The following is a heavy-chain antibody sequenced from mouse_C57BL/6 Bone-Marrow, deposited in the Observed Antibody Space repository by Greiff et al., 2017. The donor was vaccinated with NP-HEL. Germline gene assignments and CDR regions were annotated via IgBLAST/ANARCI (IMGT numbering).Heavy chain of an antibody. V-gene: IGHV5-4*03. Sequence: EVMLVESGGGLVKPGGSLKLSCAASGFTFSSYAMSWVRQTPEKRLEWVATISDGGSYTYYPDNVKGRFTISRDNAKNNLYLQMSHLKSEDTAMYYCASLYGSSYAMDYWGQGTSVTVSS. D-gene: IGHD1-1*01. CDR3: ASLYGSSYAMDY. J-gene: IGHJ4*01. CDR1: GFTFSSYA. CDR2: ISDGGSYT.